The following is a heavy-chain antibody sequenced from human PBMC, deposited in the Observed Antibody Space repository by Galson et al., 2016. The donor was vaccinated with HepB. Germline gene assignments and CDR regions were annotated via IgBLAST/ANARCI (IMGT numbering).Heavy chain of an antibody. Sequence: SETLSLTCTVYGASFSGSYWSWIRQSPGKGLEWIGEINHHGTTKDNPSLKSRLTISIDTSKTQFSLRLASVTAADTAVYFWGRGINWNDRIYYGMGVWGQGTTVTVSS. CDR3: GRGINWNDRIYYGMGV. J-gene: IGHJ6*02. D-gene: IGHD1-1*01. CDR1: GASFSGSY. CDR2: INHHGTT. V-gene: IGHV4-34*01.